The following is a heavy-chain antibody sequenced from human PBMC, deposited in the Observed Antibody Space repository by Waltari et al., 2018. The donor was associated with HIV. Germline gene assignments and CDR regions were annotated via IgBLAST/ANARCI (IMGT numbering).Heavy chain of an antibody. CDR1: GFTLSSYE. J-gene: IGHJ6*02. V-gene: IGHV3-48*03. D-gene: IGHD2-2*01. CDR3: AKEVPAATDYYGMDV. CDR2: LRSRCSTL. Sequence: EVKLVESGGGLVQPGGSLRLSCAASGFTLSSYEMNWVGQAPGKGLECVSYLRSRCSTLCYAYSVKGRFTISRDNAKNLLYLQMNSLRDEDTAVYYCAKEVPAATDYYGMDVWGQGTTVTVSS.